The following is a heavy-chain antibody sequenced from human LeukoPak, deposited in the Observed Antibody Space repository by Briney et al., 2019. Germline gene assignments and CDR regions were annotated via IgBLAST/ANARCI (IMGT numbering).Heavy chain of an antibody. Sequence: PSETLSLTCAVSGGSISSGGYSWSWIRQPPGKGLEWIGYIYHSGSTYYNPSLKSRVTISVDKSKNQFSLKLTSVTAADTAVYYCARITVTKGRYNWFDPWGQGTLVTVSS. CDR1: GGSISSGGYS. J-gene: IGHJ5*02. V-gene: IGHV4-30-2*01. CDR2: IYHSGST. CDR3: ARITVTKGRYNWFDP. D-gene: IGHD4-11*01.